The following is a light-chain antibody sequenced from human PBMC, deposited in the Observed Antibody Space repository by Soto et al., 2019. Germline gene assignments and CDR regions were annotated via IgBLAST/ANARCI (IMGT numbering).Light chain of an antibody. J-gene: IGKJ4*01. V-gene: IGKV1-33*01. CDR2: DAS. CDR3: QQYDDRPPYD. CDR1: QSIRYW. Sequence: DIQITHSPSTLSASVGDRATITCLASQSIRYWLAWSQQTPGKAPRLLIYDASNLDIGVPSRFNASGSGTDCTFTISSLQPEDIATYYCQQYDDRPPYDFGGGTKVDIK.